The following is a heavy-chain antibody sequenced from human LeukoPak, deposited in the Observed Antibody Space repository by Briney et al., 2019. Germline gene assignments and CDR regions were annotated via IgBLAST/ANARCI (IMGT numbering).Heavy chain of an antibody. CDR2: INTAGDT. V-gene: IGHV3-13*04. D-gene: IGHD6-19*01. J-gene: IGHJ4*02. Sequence: PGGSLRLSCAASGFTFSSYDMLWVRHPTGKGLEWVSAINTAGDTFYSGSVRGRFTISRENAKNSFYLQMNSLRAGDTAVYYCTRAPPGSGWLVDNWGQGTLVTVSS. CDR3: TRAPPGSGWLVDN. CDR1: GFTFSSYD.